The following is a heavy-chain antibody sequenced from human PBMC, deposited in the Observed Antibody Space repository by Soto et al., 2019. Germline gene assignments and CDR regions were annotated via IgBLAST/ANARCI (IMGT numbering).Heavy chain of an antibody. J-gene: IGHJ4*02. CDR1: GFTFGGYS. CDR3: VRVGSGYDF. V-gene: IGHV3-64*01. CDR2: INGIGDST. Sequence: EVQLVESGGGLVQPGGSLGLSCAASGFTFGGYSMHWVRQAPGKGRENVSAINGIGDSTYNANSVKGRFTISRDNSKNTLYLQMRSLRADDMAVYFCVRVGSGYDFWGQGTLVTVSS. D-gene: IGHD1-26*01.